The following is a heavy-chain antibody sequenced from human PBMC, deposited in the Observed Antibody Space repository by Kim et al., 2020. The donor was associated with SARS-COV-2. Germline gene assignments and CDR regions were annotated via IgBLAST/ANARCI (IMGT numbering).Heavy chain of an antibody. CDR2: ISGSGGST. Sequence: GGSLRLSCAASGFTFSGYAMNWVRQAPGKGLEWVSVISGSGGSTYYADSVKGRFTISRDNSKNTLYLQMNSLRAEDPAVYYCAKTPTTVTTNSAFDIWG. V-gene: IGHV3-23*01. D-gene: IGHD4-17*01. CDR3: AKTPTTVTTNSAFDI. J-gene: IGHJ3*02. CDR1: GFTFSGYA.